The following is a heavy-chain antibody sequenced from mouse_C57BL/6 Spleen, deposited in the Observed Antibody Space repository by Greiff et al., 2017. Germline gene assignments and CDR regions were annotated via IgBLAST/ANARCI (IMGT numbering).Heavy chain of an antibody. CDR2: IYPGDGDT. J-gene: IGHJ1*03. D-gene: IGHD1-1*01. Sequence: QVQLKESGAELVKPGASVKISCKASGYAFSSYWMNWVKQRPGKGLEWIGQIYPGDGDTNYNGKFKGKATLTADKSSSTAYMQLSSLTSEDSAVYFCARGTVPHWYFDVWGTGTTVTVSS. CDR1: GYAFSSYW. CDR3: ARGTVPHWYFDV. V-gene: IGHV1-80*01.